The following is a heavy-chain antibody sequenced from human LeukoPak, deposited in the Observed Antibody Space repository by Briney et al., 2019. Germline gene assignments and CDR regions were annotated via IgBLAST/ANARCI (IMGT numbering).Heavy chain of an antibody. J-gene: IGHJ6*03. CDR1: GGTFSSYA. CDR3: ARGIDLIGYYYYMDV. D-gene: IGHD3-22*01. CDR2: IIPILGIA. V-gene: IGHV1-69*04. Sequence: EASVKVSCKASGGTFSSYAISWVRQAPGQGLEWMGRIIPILGIANYAQKFQGRVTITADKSTSTAYMELSSLRSEDTAVYYCARGIDLIGYYYYMDVWGKGTTVTVSS.